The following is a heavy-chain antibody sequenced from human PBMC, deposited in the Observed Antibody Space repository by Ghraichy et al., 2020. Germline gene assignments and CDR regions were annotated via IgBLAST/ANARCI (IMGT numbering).Heavy chain of an antibody. D-gene: IGHD5-18*01. CDR3: AKRGYGFDYFDY. V-gene: IGHV3-23*01. CDR2: ISGSGGTT. J-gene: IGHJ4*02. CDR1: GFSFNLYG. Sequence: GGSLRLSCAVSGFSFNLYGMSWVRQAPGKGLEWVSAISGSGGTTQYADSVKSRFTISRDNSKNTLFLQMNTLRAEDTAVYYCAKRGYGFDYFDYWGQGTLVTVSS.